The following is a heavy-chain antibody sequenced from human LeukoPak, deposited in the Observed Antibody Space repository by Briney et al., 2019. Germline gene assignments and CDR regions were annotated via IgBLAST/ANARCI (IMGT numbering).Heavy chain of an antibody. D-gene: IGHD1-14*01. CDR3: ARGVEPLAANTLAY. J-gene: IGHJ4*01. CDR1: GFTVITND. Sequence: PGGSLRLSWAASGFTVITNDMTWVRQAPGKGLEWVSVLYSDGNTKYADSVQGRFTISRDNSKNTLYLEMNSLSPDDTAVYYCARGVEPLAANTLAYWGHGTLVTVSS. V-gene: IGHV3-53*01. CDR2: LYSDGNT.